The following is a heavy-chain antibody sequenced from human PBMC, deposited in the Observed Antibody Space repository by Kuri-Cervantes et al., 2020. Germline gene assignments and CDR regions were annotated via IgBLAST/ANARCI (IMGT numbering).Heavy chain of an antibody. CDR3: AKEGSRYYYYGMDV. V-gene: IGHV3-30*02. D-gene: IGHD3-10*01. CDR1: GFTFSSYG. CDR2: IWYDGSNK. Sequence: GGSLRLSCAASGFTFSSYGMHRVRQAPGKGLEWVVVIWYDGSNKYYADSVKGRFTISRDNSKNTLYLQMNSLRAEDTAVYYCAKEGSRYYYYGMDVWGQGTTVTVSS. J-gene: IGHJ6*02.